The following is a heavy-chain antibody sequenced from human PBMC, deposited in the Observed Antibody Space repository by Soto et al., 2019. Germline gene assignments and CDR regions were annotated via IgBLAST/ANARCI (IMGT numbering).Heavy chain of an antibody. CDR2: IWYDGSNK. J-gene: IGHJ5*02. CDR1: GFTFSSYG. Sequence: QVQLVESGGGVVQPGRSLRLSCAASGFTFSSYGMHWVRQAPGKGLEWVAVIWYDGSNKYYADSVKGRFTISRDNSKNXLYLQRNSLRAEDTAVYYCARDRGEQWLDANWFDPWGQGTLVTVSS. V-gene: IGHV3-33*01. CDR3: ARDRGEQWLDANWFDP. D-gene: IGHD6-19*01.